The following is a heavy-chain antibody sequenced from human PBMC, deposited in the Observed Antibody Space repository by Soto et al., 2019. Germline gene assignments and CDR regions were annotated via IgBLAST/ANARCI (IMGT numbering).Heavy chain of an antibody. J-gene: IGHJ4*02. D-gene: IGHD6-13*01. Sequence: QVQLVESGGGVVQPGRSLRLSCAASGFTFSSYGMHWVRQAPGKGREWVAVIWYDGSNKYYADSVKGRFTISRDNSKNTLYLQMNSLRAEDTAVYYCARDQGIAAAGTLIDDYWGQGTLVTVSS. V-gene: IGHV3-33*01. CDR1: GFTFSSYG. CDR2: IWYDGSNK. CDR3: ARDQGIAAAGTLIDDY.